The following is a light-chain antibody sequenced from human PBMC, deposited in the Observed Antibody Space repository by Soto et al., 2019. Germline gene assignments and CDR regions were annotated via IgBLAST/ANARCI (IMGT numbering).Light chain of an antibody. CDR2: DNN. V-gene: IGLV1-51*01. J-gene: IGLJ1*01. CDR1: GSNIGNNF. Sequence: QSVLTQPPSVSAAPGQKVTISCSGSGSNIGNNFVSWYQQFPGTAPKLLIYDNNKRPSGIPDRFSGSKSGTSATLGITGLQTWDEADYYCGTWDNSLSAYVFGAGTKLTVL. CDR3: GTWDNSLSAYV.